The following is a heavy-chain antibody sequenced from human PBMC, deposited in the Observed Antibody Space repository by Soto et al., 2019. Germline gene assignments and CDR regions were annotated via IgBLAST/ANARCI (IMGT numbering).Heavy chain of an antibody. CDR1: GYTFTDYF. Sequence: QVHLVQSGAEVRMPGASVKVSCKASGYTFTDYFMHWVRQAPGQGLEWMGIINPRSGDTGYAQKFQGRVIMTTDPSPSTGYMELSGLTSAYTAIYYCARSDCYNSNCSSNWFDPGGQGTLVTVSS. CDR3: ARSDCYNSNCSSNWFDP. CDR2: INPRSGDT. D-gene: IGHD6-13*01. J-gene: IGHJ5*02. V-gene: IGHV1-46*03.